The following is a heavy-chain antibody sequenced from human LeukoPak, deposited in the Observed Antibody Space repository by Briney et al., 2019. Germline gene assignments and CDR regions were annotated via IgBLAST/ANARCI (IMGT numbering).Heavy chain of an antibody. Sequence: GGSLRLSCAASGFIVSNNHVSWVRQAPGKGLEWVSLTYTDTSAYYAGSVKGRFTISRDNSKNTLNLQMNSLRVEDTGVYYCARESWGPVGPWGQGTLVTVSS. CDR1: GFIVSNNH. V-gene: IGHV3-66*02. D-gene: IGHD7-27*01. CDR2: TYTDTSA. CDR3: ARESWGPVGP. J-gene: IGHJ5*02.